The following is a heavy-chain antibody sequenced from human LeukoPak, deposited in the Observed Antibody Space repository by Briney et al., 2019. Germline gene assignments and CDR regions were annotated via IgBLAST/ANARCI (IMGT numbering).Heavy chain of an antibody. CDR1: GFTFSSYS. CDR2: ISSSSSYI. V-gene: IGHV3-21*01. Sequence: PGGSLRLSCAAPGFTFSSYSMNWVRQAPGKGLEWVSSISSSSSYIYYADSVKGRFTISRDNAKNPLYLQMNSLRAEDTAVYYCASIAADWNFDYWGQGTLVTVSS. D-gene: IGHD6-13*01. CDR3: ASIAADWNFDY. J-gene: IGHJ4*02.